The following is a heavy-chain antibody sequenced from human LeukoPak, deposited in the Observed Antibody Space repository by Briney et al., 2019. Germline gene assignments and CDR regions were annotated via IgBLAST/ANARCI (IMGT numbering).Heavy chain of an antibody. CDR1: GLTFSDYY. J-gene: IGHJ4*02. V-gene: IGHV3-11*01. CDR3: AKDWGYDSSGYYEGSDY. Sequence: GGSLRLSCAASGLTFSDYYISWIRQAPGKGLEWVSYISGSGSTIYYADSVKGRFTISRDNAKNSLYLQMNSLRAEDTAVYYCAKDWGYDSSGYYEGSDYWGQGTLVTVSS. CDR2: ISGSGSTI. D-gene: IGHD3-22*01.